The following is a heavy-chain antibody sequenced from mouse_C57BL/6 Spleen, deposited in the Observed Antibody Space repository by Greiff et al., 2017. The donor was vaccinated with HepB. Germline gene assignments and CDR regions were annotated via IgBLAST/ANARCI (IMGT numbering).Heavy chain of an antibody. V-gene: IGHV1-82*01. D-gene: IGHD2-3*01. J-gene: IGHJ2*01. CDR1: GYAFSSSW. CDR3: ARDDGYYVGYFDY. CDR2: IYPGDGET. Sequence: QVQLKESGPELVKPGASVKISCKASGYAFSSSWMNWVKQRPGKGLEWIGLIYPGDGETNYNGKFKGKATLTADKSSSTAYMQRSSLTSEDSAVYFCARDDGYYVGYFDYWGQGTTLTVSS.